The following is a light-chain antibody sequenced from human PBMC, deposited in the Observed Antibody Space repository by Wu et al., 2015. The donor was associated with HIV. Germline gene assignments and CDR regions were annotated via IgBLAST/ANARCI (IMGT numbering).Light chain of an antibody. Sequence: DIQMTQSPSSLSASVGDRVTITCRASQSINSYLNWYQQKPGRAPKLLIYAASNLQSGVPSRFSGSGSGTDFTLTISSLQPEDFATYYCQQSYTTPRTFGQGTKVGNQT. CDR2: AAS. CDR3: QQSYTTPRT. V-gene: IGKV1-39*01. CDR1: QSINSY. J-gene: IGKJ1*01.